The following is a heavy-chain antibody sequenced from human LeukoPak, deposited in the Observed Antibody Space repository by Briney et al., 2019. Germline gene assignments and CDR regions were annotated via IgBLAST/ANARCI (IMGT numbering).Heavy chain of an antibody. V-gene: IGHV1-69*06. J-gene: IGHJ4*02. D-gene: IGHD5-12*01. CDR3: AREDHSGYYGLSLDY. Sequence: ASVKVSCKASGGTFSSYAISWVRQAPGQGLEWMGRIIPIFGTANYAQKFQGRVTITADKSTSTAYMELSSLRSEDTAVYYCAREDHSGYYGLSLDYWGQGTLVTVSS. CDR1: GGTFSSYA. CDR2: IIPIFGTA.